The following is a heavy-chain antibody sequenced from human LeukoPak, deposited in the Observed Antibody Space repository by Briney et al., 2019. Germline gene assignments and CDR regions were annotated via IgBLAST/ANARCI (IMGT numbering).Heavy chain of an antibody. CDR3: ARQGGSFSHIDS. J-gene: IGHJ4*02. V-gene: IGHV4-59*08. D-gene: IGHD1-26*01. Sequence: SETLSLTCTVSGDSINDYYWSWIRQPPGRGLEWIGYIYYSGSTNFSPSLKSRVTMSVDTSKKQFSLNLSCVTAADTAVYFCARQGGSFSHIDSWGQGTLVTVSS. CDR2: IYYSGST. CDR1: GDSINDYY.